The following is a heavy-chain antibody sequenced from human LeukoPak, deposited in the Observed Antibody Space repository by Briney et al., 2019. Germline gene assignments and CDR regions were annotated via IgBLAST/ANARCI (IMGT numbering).Heavy chain of an antibody. V-gene: IGHV3-48*01. Sequence: PGGSLRLSCAASGFTFSSYSMNWVRQAPGKGLEWVSYISSSSSTIYYADSVKGRFTISRDNAKNSLYLQMNSLRAEDTAVYYCARGGRMVRGVIMDDAFDTWGQGTMVTVSS. CDR2: ISSSSSTI. CDR3: ARGGRMVRGVIMDDAFDT. D-gene: IGHD3-10*01. J-gene: IGHJ3*02. CDR1: GFTFSSYS.